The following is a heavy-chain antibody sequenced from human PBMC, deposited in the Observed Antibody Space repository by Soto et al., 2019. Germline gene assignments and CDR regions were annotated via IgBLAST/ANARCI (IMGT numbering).Heavy chain of an antibody. CDR2: ISAYNGNT. CDR3: ARETRLRGFGELSGWFDP. CDR1: GYTFTSYG. D-gene: IGHD3-10*01. V-gene: IGHV1-18*04. Sequence: QVQLVQSGGEVKKPGASVKVSCKASGYTFTSYGITWVRQAPGQRLEWMGWISAYNGNTNYVQKFQGRVTMTTDTSTRKAYMELRSLRSDDTAVYYCARETRLRGFGELSGWFDPWGQGTLVTVSS. J-gene: IGHJ5*02.